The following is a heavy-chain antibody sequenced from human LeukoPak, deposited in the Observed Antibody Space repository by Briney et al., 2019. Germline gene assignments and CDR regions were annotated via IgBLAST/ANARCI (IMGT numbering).Heavy chain of an antibody. V-gene: IGHV4-59*13. D-gene: IGHD5-24*01. CDR3: ARDPEMATPYYYGMDV. CDR1: GGSISSDN. Sequence: SQTLSLTCTVSGGSISSDNWNWIWQTPAQALDLNGYIYYSGSATYNPTLNTRDIISVDRSKTQFSLRLSSVTAADTAVYDCARDPEMATPYYYGMDVWGQGTMVTVS. CDR2: IYYSGSA. J-gene: IGHJ6*02.